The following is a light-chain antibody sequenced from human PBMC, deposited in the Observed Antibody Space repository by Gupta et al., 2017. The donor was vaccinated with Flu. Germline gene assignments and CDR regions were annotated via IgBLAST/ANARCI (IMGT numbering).Light chain of an antibody. Sequence: EIVLTQSPGTLSLSPGERATLSCRASQSDSSSYLAWYQQKPGQAPRLIIYDASYRANGIPDRFSGSGSGTDFTLTISRLEPEDFAMYYCQHYDTLPRTFGQGTKVEIK. V-gene: IGKV3-20*01. CDR1: QSDSSSY. CDR3: QHYDTLPRT. CDR2: DAS. J-gene: IGKJ1*01.